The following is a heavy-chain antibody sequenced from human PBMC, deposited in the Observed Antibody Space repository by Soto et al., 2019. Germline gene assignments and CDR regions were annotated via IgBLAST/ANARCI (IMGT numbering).Heavy chain of an antibody. CDR2: INPSGGST. CDR3: ARDIEPKHEAFDI. V-gene: IGHV1-46*01. J-gene: IGHJ3*02. CDR1: GYTFTSYY. Sequence: ASVKVYCKAAGYTFTSYYMHWVRQAPGQGLEWMGIINPSGGSTSYAQKFQGRVTMTRDTSTSTVYMELSSLRSEDTAVYYCARDIEPKHEAFDIWGQGTMVTVSS. D-gene: IGHD3-16*02.